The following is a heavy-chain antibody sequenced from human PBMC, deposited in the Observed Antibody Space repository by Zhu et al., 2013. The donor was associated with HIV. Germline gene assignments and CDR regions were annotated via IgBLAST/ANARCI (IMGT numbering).Heavy chain of an antibody. J-gene: IGHJ5*02. CDR3: ARRLYGGTSSGGWFDP. CDR2: INVNSGGT. CDR1: GYIFTGYY. Sequence: QVQLVQSGTEVKKPGASVNVSCKASGYIFTGYYIHWVRQAPGQGLEWMAWINVNSGGTKYAERFQGRITLTADTSRHTAYMELRGLTSDDAGVYFCARRLYGGTSSGGWFDPWGQGTLITVSS. D-gene: IGHD3-10*01. V-gene: IGHV1-2*02.